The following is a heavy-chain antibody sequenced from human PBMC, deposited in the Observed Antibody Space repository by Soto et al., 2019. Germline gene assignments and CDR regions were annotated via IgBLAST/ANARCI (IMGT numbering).Heavy chain of an antibody. D-gene: IGHD1-26*01. V-gene: IGHV4-59*01. Sequence: SETLGISCTFSEDSITGSYWSWIRQPPGKTLDWIAYIYHSGTTTYNPSRKSRVSISVDTSKNQFSLRLTSVIAADTAVYYCARDMPYAAGSLAGCDYWGQGILVTVSS. CDR3: ARDMPYAAGSLAGCDY. CDR1: EDSITGSY. CDR2: IYHSGTT. J-gene: IGHJ4*02.